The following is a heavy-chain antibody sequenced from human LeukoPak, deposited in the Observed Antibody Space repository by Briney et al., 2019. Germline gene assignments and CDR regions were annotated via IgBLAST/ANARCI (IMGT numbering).Heavy chain of an antibody. Sequence: GRSLRLSCAASGFTFSSYGMHWVRQAPGKGLEWVAVIWYDGSNKYYADSVKGRFTISRDNSKNTLYLQMNSLRAEDTAVYYCAKDPRSYYFDYWGQGTLVTVSS. CDR1: GFTFSSYG. CDR3: AKDPRSYYFDY. CDR2: IWYDGSNK. V-gene: IGHV3-33*06. J-gene: IGHJ4*02. D-gene: IGHD3-16*02.